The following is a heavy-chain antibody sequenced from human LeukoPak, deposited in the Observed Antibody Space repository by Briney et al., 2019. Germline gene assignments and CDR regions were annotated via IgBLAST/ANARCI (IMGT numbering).Heavy chain of an antibody. CDR1: GYTFTIYG. CDR3: ARMGDYHLVSFFDY. D-gene: IGHD4/OR15-4a*01. CDR2: ISAYDGNT. V-gene: IGHV1-18*01. J-gene: IGHJ4*02. Sequence: ASVRVSCKSSGYTFTIYGFSWVRQAPGQGLEWMGWISAYDGNTNYAQKLQGRVTMTTDTSTSTVYMELTSLRSDDTAVYYCARMGDYHLVSFFDYWGQGTLVTVSS.